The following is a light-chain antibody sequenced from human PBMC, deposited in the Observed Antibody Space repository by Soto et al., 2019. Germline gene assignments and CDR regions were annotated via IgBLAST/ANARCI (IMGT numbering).Light chain of an antibody. CDR3: QSYDRSLRGYV. Sequence: QSVLTQPPSVSEAPGQRVTISCTGSSSNIGAGYEAHWYQQVPGTAPKLLIYENNNRPSGVPDRFSGSKSGTSASLAITGLQAEDEAEYYCQSYDRSLRGYVFGTGTKLTV. CDR2: ENN. CDR1: SSNIGAGYE. V-gene: IGLV1-40*01. J-gene: IGLJ1*01.